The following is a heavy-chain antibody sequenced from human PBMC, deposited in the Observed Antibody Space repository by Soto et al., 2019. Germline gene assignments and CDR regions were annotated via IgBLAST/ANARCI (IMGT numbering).Heavy chain of an antibody. Sequence: PSETLSLTCTVSGGSISSGGYYWSWIRQHPGKGLEWIGYIYYSGSTYYNPSLKSRVTISVDTSKNQFSLKLSSVTAADTAVYYCARAGRYYGSGSYYNGGWFDPWGQGTLVTVSS. CDR3: ARAGRYYGSGSYYNGGWFDP. D-gene: IGHD3-10*01. V-gene: IGHV4-31*03. CDR1: GGSISSGGYY. CDR2: IYYSGST. J-gene: IGHJ5*02.